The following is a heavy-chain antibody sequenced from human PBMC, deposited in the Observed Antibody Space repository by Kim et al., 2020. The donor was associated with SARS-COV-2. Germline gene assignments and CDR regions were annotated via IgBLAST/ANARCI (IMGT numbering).Heavy chain of an antibody. V-gene: IGHV3-13*01. CDR3: ARASVHRPPYYGMDV. Sequence: GSVKGRFTISRENAKNSLYLQMNSLRAGDTAVYYCARASVHRPPYYGMDVWGQGTTVTVSS. J-gene: IGHJ6*02. D-gene: IGHD6-6*01.